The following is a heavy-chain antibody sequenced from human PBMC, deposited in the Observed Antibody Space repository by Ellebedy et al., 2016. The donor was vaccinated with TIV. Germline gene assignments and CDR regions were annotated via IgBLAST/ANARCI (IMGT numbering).Heavy chain of an antibody. J-gene: IGHJ4*02. CDR3: ARLWGRGYSEYYFDS. V-gene: IGHV4-39*01. Sequence: MPSETLSLTCTVSGGYISTSGYYWGWIRQPPGQGLEWIVSIYYSGKTYYNPSLRSRLTISVDTSKNQFSLKLNSVTAANTAVYYCARLWGRGYSEYYFDSWGQGSLVTVSS. D-gene: IGHD3-3*01. CDR1: GGYISTSGYY. CDR2: IYYSGKT.